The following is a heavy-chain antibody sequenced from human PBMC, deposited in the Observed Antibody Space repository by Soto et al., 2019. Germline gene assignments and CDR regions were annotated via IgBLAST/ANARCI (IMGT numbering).Heavy chain of an antibody. CDR3: ARDLLGFGYTYGDV. J-gene: IGHJ6*01. CDR2: IIPIDATV. CDR1: GGTFSNYA. V-gene: IGHV1-69*12. Sequence: QVQLVQSGAEVKKPGSSVKVSCKASGGTFSNYALISWVRQAPGQGLEWMGGIIPIDATVNYAQKFQGRSTITADESTTTAYIDLGSLRSEDTAVYYCARDLLGFGYTYGDVWGQGTTVTVSS. D-gene: IGHD3-10*01.